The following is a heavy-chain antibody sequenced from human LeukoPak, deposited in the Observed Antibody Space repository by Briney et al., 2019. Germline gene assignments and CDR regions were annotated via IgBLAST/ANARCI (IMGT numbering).Heavy chain of an antibody. CDR2: IDYSGST. V-gene: IGHV4-59*08. J-gene: IGHJ4*02. CDR1: GDSISTYY. CDR3: ARLNGGN. Sequence: KPSETLSLTCTVSGDSISTYYWSWIRQPPGKGLEWIGYIDYSGSTAYNPSLNGRVAVSLDASKNQFCLKLRSVTAADTAVYYCARLNGGNWGPGILVTVSS. D-gene: IGHD4-23*01.